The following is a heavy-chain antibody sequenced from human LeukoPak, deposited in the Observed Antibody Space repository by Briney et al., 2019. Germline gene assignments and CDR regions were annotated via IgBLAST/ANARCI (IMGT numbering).Heavy chain of an antibody. CDR2: IYYSGST. J-gene: IGHJ4*02. V-gene: IGHV4-59*08. CDR1: GGSISSYH. Sequence: SETLSLTCTVSGGSISSYHCGWIRQPPGKGLGWIGYIYYSGSTNYNPSLKSRVTISEDTSKNQFSLKLSSVTAADTAVYYCAKATSSSWYRAPYYFDYWGRGTLVTVSS. D-gene: IGHD6-13*01. CDR3: AKATSSSWYRAPYYFDY.